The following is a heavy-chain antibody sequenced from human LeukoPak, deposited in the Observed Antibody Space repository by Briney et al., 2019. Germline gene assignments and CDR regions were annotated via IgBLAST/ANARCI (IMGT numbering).Heavy chain of an antibody. Sequence: GGSLRLSCAASGFTFSSYGMHWVRQAPGKGLEWVAFIRYDGSNKYYADSVEGRFTISRDNSKNTLYLQMNSLRAEDTAVYYCAKDQKQWLVPSYYFDYWGQGTLVTVSS. D-gene: IGHD6-19*01. CDR1: GFTFSSYG. CDR2: IRYDGSNK. J-gene: IGHJ4*02. V-gene: IGHV3-30*02. CDR3: AKDQKQWLVPSYYFDY.